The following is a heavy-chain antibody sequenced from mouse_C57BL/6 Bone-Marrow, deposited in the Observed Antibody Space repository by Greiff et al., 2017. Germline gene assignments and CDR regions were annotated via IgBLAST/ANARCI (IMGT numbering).Heavy chain of an antibody. J-gene: IGHJ1*03. CDR2: IDPENGDT. CDR1: GFNIKDDY. D-gene: IGHD2-3*01. V-gene: IGHV14-4*01. Sequence: EVQLQQSGAELVRPGASVKLSCTASGFNIKDDYMHWVKQRPEQGLEWIGWIDPENGDTEYASKFQGKATITADTSSHTAYLQRSRPTSEDTAVYYSTFYDYWYFDVWGTGTTVTVSS. CDR3: TFYDYWYFDV.